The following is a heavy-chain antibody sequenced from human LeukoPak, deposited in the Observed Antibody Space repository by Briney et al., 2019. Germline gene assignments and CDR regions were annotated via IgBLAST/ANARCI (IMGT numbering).Heavy chain of an antibody. CDR3: ARKISFYGDYAPRYFDL. CDR1: GGSISSGSYY. D-gene: IGHD4-17*01. CDR2: IYTSGST. J-gene: IGHJ2*01. V-gene: IGHV4-61*02. Sequence: SETLSLTCTVSGGSISSGSYYWSWIRQPAGKGLEWIGRIYTSGSTNYNPPLKSRVIISVDTSKNQFSLKLSSVTAADTAVYYCARKISFYGDYAPRYFDLWGRGTLVTVSS.